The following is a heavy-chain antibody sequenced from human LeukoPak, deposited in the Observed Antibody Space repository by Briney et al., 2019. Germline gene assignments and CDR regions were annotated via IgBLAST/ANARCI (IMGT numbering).Heavy chain of an antibody. CDR3: AKEGAYPIITYDS. Sequence: GGSLRLSCAASGFTFSNYWMNWLRQAPGKGLEWVANIKQDGSEKYYVDSVKGRFTISRDNAKNSLYLRMNSLRAEDAGVYYCAKEGAYPIITYDSWGQGTLVTVSS. CDR2: IKQDGSEK. V-gene: IGHV3-7*01. CDR1: GFTFSNYW. J-gene: IGHJ5*01. D-gene: IGHD1-14*01.